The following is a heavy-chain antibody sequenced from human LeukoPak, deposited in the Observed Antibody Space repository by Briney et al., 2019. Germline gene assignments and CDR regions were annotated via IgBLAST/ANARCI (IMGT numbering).Heavy chain of an antibody. V-gene: IGHV4-4*07. CDR1: GVSISSYY. Sequence: PSKTLSLTCTVSGVSISSYYWSWIRQPAGKGLEWLGRIYTSGSTNYNPTFQSRVTLSRDTSKNQFSLKLNAVTAADTAVYYCAGRDFWGQGTQVTVSS. CDR2: IYTSGST. D-gene: IGHD2/OR15-2a*01. J-gene: IGHJ4*02. CDR3: AGRDF.